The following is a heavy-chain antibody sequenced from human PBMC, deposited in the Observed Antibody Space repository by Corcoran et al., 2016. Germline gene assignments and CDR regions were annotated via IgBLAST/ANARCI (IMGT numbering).Heavy chain of an antibody. CDR1: GYSFTSYW. D-gene: IGHD3-22*01. J-gene: IGHJ6*02. V-gene: IGHV5-51*01. CDR3: ARILSYYDSSGYYQHYYYYYGMDV. Sequence: EVQLVQSGAEVKKPGESLKISCKGSGYSFTSYWIGWVRQMPGKGLEWMGIIYPGDSDTRYSPSFQGQVTISADKSISTAYLQWSSLKASDTAMYYCARILSYYDSSGYYQHYYYYYGMDVWGQGTTVTVSS. CDR2: IYPGDSDT.